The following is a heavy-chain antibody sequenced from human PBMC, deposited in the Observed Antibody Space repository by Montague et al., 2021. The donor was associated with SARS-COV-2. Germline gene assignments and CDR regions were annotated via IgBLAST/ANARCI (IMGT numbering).Heavy chain of an antibody. J-gene: IGHJ4*02. Sequence: SETLSLTCTVSGESISGYYWSWIRQSPGKGLEWIGEINHSGTTNYNPSLKSRVITSADTSKNQFSLKLSSVTAADTAIYYCARHLAISGPAAVSDYWGQGTLVTVSS. CDR1: GESISGYY. CDR3: ARHLAISGPAAVSDY. V-gene: IGHV4-34*01. D-gene: IGHD2-2*01. CDR2: INHSGTT.